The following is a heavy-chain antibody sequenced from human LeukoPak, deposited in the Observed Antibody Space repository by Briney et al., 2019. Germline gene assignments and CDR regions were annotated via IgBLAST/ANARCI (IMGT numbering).Heavy chain of an antibody. D-gene: IGHD3-22*01. CDR3: AGGLGYYYDSSGYYYFDY. Sequence: GGSLSFSSAASGFTFSSYSMNWVRQAPGKGLAWVSYISSSSSTIYYADSVKGRFTISRDNAKNSLYLQMNSLRDEDTAVYYCAGGLGYYYDSSGYYYFDYWGQGTLVTVSS. CDR1: GFTFSSYS. J-gene: IGHJ4*02. CDR2: ISSSSSTI. V-gene: IGHV3-48*02.